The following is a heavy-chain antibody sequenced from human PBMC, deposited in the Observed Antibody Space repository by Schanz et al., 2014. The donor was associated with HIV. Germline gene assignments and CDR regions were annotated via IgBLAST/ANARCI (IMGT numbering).Heavy chain of an antibody. J-gene: IGHJ4*02. D-gene: IGHD6-13*01. CDR1: GGSISSGGYY. V-gene: IGHV4-31*03. CDR3: ARAKWPPRSRHFDF. Sequence: QVQLQESGPGLVRPSQTLSLTCTVAGGSISSGGYYWSWVRQHPGKGLEWIAEVNHSGDTNYNPSLKSRAPISVDPSKNQFSLKLDAVTAADTAVYYCARAKWPPRSRHFDFWGQGNLVTVSS. CDR2: VNHSGDT.